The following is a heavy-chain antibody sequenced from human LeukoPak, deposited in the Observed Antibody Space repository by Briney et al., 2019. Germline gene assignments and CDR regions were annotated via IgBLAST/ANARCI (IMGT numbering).Heavy chain of an antibody. V-gene: IGHV4-4*07. Sequence: SETLSLTCTVSGGSISSYFWSWMRQPAGKGLEWIGRIYDSGTTTYNPSLRSRVTMSVDTSKNQLYLNLRYVTAADTAVYYCARKDGDYWGQGTLVIVSS. J-gene: IGHJ4*02. CDR2: IYDSGTT. CDR3: ARKDGDY. CDR1: GGSISSYF.